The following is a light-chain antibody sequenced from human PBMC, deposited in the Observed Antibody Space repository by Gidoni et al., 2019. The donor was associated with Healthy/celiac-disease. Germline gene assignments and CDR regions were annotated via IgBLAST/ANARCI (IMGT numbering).Light chain of an antibody. CDR1: QSVSSN. J-gene: IGKJ1*01. CDR2: GAS. V-gene: IGKV3-15*01. CDR3: QQYNNWPPWT. Sequence: ELVMTQSPATLSVSPGERPTLSCRASQSVSSNLAWYQQKPGQAPKLLIYGASTRATGIPARFSGSGSGTEFTLTISSLQSEDFAVYYCQQYNNWPPWTFGQGTKVEIK.